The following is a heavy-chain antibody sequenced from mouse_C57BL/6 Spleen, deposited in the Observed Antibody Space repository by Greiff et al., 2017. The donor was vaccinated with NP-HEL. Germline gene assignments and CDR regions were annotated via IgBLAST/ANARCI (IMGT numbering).Heavy chain of an antibody. J-gene: IGHJ2*01. Sequence: VKLMESGAELVRPGTSVKVSCKASGYAFTNYLIEWVKQRPGQGLEWIGVINPGSGGTNYNEKFKGKATLTADKSYSTAYMQLSSLTSEDSAVYFCARSLVIRGNYFDYWGQGTTLTVSS. CDR1: GYAFTNYL. CDR2: INPGSGGT. D-gene: IGHD1-1*01. CDR3: ARSLVIRGNYFDY. V-gene: IGHV1-54*01.